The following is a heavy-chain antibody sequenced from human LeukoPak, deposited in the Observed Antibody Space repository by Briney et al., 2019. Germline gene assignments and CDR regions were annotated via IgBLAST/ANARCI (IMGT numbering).Heavy chain of an antibody. Sequence: GESLQISCKGSGYNFTSYWISWVRQMPGKGLEWMGRIDPSDSYTNYGPSFQGHVTISADKSISTASLQWSSLKASDTAMYYCARLRDGSIDYWGQGTLVTVSS. CDR1: GYNFTSYW. J-gene: IGHJ4*02. CDR2: IDPSDSYT. CDR3: ARLRDGSIDY. V-gene: IGHV5-10-1*01.